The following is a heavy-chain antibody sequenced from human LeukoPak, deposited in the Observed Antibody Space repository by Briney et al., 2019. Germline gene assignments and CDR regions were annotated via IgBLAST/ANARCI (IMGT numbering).Heavy chain of an antibody. CDR3: AELGITMIGGV. Sequence: GGSLRLSCAASGFTFSSYGIHWVRQAPGKGLVWVSRINSDGSSTSYADSVKGRFTISRDNAKNTLYLQMNSLRAEDTAVYYCAELGITMIGGVWGKGTTVTISS. CDR2: INSDGSST. D-gene: IGHD3-10*02. CDR1: GFTFSSYG. V-gene: IGHV3-74*01. J-gene: IGHJ6*04.